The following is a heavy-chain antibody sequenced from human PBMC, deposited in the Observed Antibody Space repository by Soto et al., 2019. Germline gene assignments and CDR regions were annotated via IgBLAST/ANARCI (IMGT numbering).Heavy chain of an antibody. D-gene: IGHD6-19*01. Sequence: GGSLRLSCAASGFTFSSYSMNWVRQAPGKGLEWVSYISSSSSTIYYAESVKGRFTISRDNAKNSLYLQMNSLRAEDTAVYYCARDDSSGGAFDIWGQGTMVTVSS. CDR1: GFTFSSYS. V-gene: IGHV3-48*01. J-gene: IGHJ3*02. CDR2: ISSSSSTI. CDR3: ARDDSSGGAFDI.